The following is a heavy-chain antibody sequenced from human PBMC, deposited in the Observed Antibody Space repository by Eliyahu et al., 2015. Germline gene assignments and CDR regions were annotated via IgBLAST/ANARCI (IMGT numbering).Heavy chain of an antibody. D-gene: IGHD3-16*01. CDR1: GFNFSNHA. Sequence: QVQLVESGGGVVQPGRSLRLSCAASGFNFSNHAMHWARQAPGKGLEWVAVIAYDESNKKYIDSVKGRFTISRDNSKNTLYLQLNSLRREDTATYYCARDRGGAPLDYWGQGTLVTVSS. CDR3: ARDRGGAPLDY. V-gene: IGHV3-30-3*01. CDR2: IAYDESNK. J-gene: IGHJ4*02.